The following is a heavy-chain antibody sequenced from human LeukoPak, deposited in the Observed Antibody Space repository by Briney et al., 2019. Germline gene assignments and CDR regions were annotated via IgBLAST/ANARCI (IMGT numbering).Heavy chain of an antibody. CDR1: GYTFTSYG. V-gene: IGHV1-18*01. CDR3: ARQNGYNPLDYFDY. D-gene: IGHD5-24*01. Sequence: GASVNVSCKASGYTFTSYGISWVRQAPGQGLEWMGWISAYNGNTNYAQKLQGRVTMTTDTSTSTAYMELRSLRSDDTAVYYCARQNGYNPLDYFDYWGQGTLVTVSS. CDR2: ISAYNGNT. J-gene: IGHJ4*02.